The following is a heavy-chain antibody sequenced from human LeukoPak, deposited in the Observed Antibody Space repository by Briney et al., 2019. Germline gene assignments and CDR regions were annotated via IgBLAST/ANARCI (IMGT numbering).Heavy chain of an antibody. CDR3: ARESSGRPPVRY. V-gene: IGHV3-33*01. J-gene: IGHJ4*02. D-gene: IGHD3-22*01. CDR2: IWYDGSNK. CDR1: GFTFSSYG. Sequence: PGRSLRLSCAASGFTFSSYGMHWVRQAPGKGLEWVAVIWYDGSNKYYADSVKGRFTISRDNSKNTLYLQMNSLRAEDTAVYYCARESSGRPPVRYWGQGTLVTVSS.